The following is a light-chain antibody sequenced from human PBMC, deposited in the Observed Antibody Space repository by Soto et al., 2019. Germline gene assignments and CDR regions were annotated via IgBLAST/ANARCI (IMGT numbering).Light chain of an antibody. CDR1: EDISNY. CDR3: QQYENLRLHT. V-gene: IGKV1-33*01. J-gene: IGKJ2*01. CDR2: DAS. Sequence: DIQMTQSPSSLSASVGERVTITCRANEDISNYLNWYQQKPGRAPKLLIYDASTLETGVPSRFSGSGSGTHFTFTIISLQPEDEGTYYCQQYENLRLHTFGPGTKL.